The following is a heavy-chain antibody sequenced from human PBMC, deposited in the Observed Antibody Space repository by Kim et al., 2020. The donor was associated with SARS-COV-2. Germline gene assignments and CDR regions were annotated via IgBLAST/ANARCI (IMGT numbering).Heavy chain of an antibody. CDR3: AKDVGPYVGAIVY. J-gene: IGHJ4*02. D-gene: IGHD1-26*01. V-gene: IGHV3-9*01. CDR2: IRRDSSHI. CDR1: GFTFSNYA. Sequence: GGSLRLSCTTSGFTFSNYAMHWVRQAPEKGLEWVSGIRRDSSHIDYADYVRGRFSISRDNAKNSLYLQMNSLRLEDTGLYYCAKDVGPYVGAIVYWCQG.